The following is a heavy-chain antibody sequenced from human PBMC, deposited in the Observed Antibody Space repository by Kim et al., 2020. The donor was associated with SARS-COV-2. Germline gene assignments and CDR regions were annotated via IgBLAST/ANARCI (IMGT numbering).Heavy chain of an antibody. J-gene: IGHJ4*02. CDR3: ARDRSVLRFLEWLRKSSHFDY. CDR1: GYTFTSYY. CDR2: INPSGGST. Sequence: ASVKVSCKASGYTFTSYYMHWVRQAPGQGLEWMGIINPSGGSTSYAQKFQGRVTMTRDTSTSTVYMELSSLRSEDTAVYYCARDRSVLRFLEWLRKSSHFDYWGQGTLVTVSS. D-gene: IGHD3-3*01. V-gene: IGHV1-46*01.